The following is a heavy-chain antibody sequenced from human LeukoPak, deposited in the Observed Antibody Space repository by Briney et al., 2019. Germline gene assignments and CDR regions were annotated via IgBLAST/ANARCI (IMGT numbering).Heavy chain of an antibody. Sequence: WASVKVSCKASGYTFTNYAMSWVRQAPGQGLEWMGWINTNTGNPTYAQGFTGRFVFSLDTSVSTAYLQISSLKAEDTAVYYCARNKYSSGWSPIDYWGQGTLVTVSS. V-gene: IGHV7-4-1*02. D-gene: IGHD6-19*01. CDR3: ARNKYSSGWSPIDY. CDR1: GYTFTNYA. J-gene: IGHJ4*02. CDR2: INTNTGNP.